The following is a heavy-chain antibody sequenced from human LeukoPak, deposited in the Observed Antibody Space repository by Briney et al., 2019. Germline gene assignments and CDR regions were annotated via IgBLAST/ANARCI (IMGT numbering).Heavy chain of an antibody. Sequence: GGSLRLSCAASGFTFRIFGLNWVRQAPGKGPEGVSYIDARSGITYYADSVQGRFTISRDDARESVFLQMDGLRVDDTAVYYCARTYDFGRGPPGDAFDNWGPGTWVIVSS. J-gene: IGHJ3*02. CDR1: GFTFRIFG. CDR2: IDARSGIT. V-gene: IGHV3-48*04. D-gene: IGHD3-3*01. CDR3: ARTYDFGRGPPGDAFDN.